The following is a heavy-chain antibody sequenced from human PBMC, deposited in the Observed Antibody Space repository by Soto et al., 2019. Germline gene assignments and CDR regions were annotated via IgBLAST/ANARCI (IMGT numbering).Heavy chain of an antibody. Sequence: QVQLQESGPGLVKPSQTLSLTCTVSGGSISSGGYYWSWIRQYPGKGLEWIGYIYYSGSTYYNPXXKSRVTISVDXXNXQXXLKLSFVTAADTAVYYCAREEVAYYDSGSYNWFDPWGQGILVTVSS. J-gene: IGHJ5*02. V-gene: IGHV4-31*03. CDR1: GGSISSGGYY. CDR3: AREEVAYYDSGSYNWFDP. CDR2: IYYSGST. D-gene: IGHD3-10*01.